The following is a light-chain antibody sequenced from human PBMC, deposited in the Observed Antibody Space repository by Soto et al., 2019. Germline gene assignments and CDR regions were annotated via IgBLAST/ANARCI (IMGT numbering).Light chain of an antibody. J-gene: IGKJ1*01. V-gene: IGKV1-39*01. CDR1: QSINNY. CDR2: AAS. Sequence: DIQMTQSPSSLSASVGDRVTITCRACQSINNYLNWYQQESGRAPKLLIYAASSLQGKVPSRFSGSGSGTDFTLTISSLQPEDFATYYCQQSYSSPWTFGQGTKVEMK. CDR3: QQSYSSPWT.